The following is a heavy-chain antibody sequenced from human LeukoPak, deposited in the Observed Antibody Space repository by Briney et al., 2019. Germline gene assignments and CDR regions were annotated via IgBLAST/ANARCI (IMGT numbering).Heavy chain of an antibody. CDR2: ITNEGSAT. CDR1: GFTFSNYW. CDR3: ARDASPGYFDL. J-gene: IGHJ2*01. Sequence: GGSLRLSCAVSGFTFSNYWMHWVRHSPGEGLAWVSRITNEGSATDYADSVKGRLTISRGNGKNSLELNMDSLSPEATAVSSCARDASPGYFDLWGRGTLVTVSS. V-gene: IGHV3-74*01. D-gene: IGHD2-15*01.